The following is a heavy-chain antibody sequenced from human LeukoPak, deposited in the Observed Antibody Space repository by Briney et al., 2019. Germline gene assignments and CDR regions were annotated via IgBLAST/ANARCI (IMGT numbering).Heavy chain of an antibody. CDR3: ARHYYGSGNSYLGY. CDR1: GYTFASYG. Sequence: GASVKVSCKASGYTFASYGISWVRQAPGQGLEWLGWISTYNGDTNYAQKLQGRVTMTTDTSTSTAYMELRSLRSDDTAVYYCARHYYGSGNSYLGYWGQGTLVTVSS. V-gene: IGHV1-18*01. J-gene: IGHJ4*02. D-gene: IGHD3-10*01. CDR2: ISTYNGDT.